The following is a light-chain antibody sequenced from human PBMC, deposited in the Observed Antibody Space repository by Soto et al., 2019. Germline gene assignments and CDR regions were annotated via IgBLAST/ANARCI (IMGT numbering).Light chain of an antibody. Sequence: EIVLTQSPGTLSLSPGERATLRCRASQTLSNSFIAWYQQKPGQAPRLLIYDTSSRATGVPDRYSASGSGTDFTLTISRLEPEDFAVFFCQQYGTSEIIFGQGTRLE. CDR2: DTS. CDR3: QQYGTSEII. J-gene: IGKJ5*01. V-gene: IGKV3-20*01. CDR1: QTLSNSF.